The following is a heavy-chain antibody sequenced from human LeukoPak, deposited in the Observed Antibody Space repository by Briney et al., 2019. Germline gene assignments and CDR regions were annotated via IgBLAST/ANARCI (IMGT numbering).Heavy chain of an antibody. Sequence: ASVKVSCKASGYTFTSYGISWVRQAPGQGLEWMGWISAYNGNTNYAQKLQGRVTMTTDTSTSTAYMELRSPRSDDTAVYYCARDLEYSYGFGYYYYYMDVWGKGTTVTVSS. CDR2: ISAYNGNT. CDR3: ARDLEYSYGFGYYYYYMDV. V-gene: IGHV1-18*01. CDR1: GYTFTSYG. J-gene: IGHJ6*03. D-gene: IGHD5-18*01.